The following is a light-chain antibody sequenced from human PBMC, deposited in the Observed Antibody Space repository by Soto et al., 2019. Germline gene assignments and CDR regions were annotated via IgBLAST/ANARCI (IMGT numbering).Light chain of an antibody. J-gene: IGKJ1*01. V-gene: IGKV3-15*01. CDR2: GAS. Sequence: EIVMTQSAATLSVSPWERATLSCRASQSVSSNLAWYQQKPGQAPRLLIYGASTRATGIPARVSGSGSGTDFTLTISRLEPEDFAVYYCQQYGSSPGTFGQGTKVDIK. CDR1: QSVSSN. CDR3: QQYGSSPGT.